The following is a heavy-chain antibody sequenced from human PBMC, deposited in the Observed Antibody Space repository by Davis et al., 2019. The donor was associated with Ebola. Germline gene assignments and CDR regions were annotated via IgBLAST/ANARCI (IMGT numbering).Heavy chain of an antibody. V-gene: IGHV3-11*06. J-gene: IGHJ4*02. D-gene: IGHD5-18*01. Sequence: GGSLRLSCVGSGFTFSDYYMSWIRQAPGKGLEWVSYITSGSTYTNFADSVKGRFTISRDNAKNSLYLQMSSLRAEDTAVYYCARGDTDFDYWGQGILVTVSS. CDR3: ARGDTDFDY. CDR1: GFTFSDYY. CDR2: ITSGSTYT.